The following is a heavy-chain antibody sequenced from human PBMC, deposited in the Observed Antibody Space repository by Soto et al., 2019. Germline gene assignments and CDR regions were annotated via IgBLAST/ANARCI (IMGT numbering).Heavy chain of an antibody. J-gene: IGHJ4*02. CDR1: GGSISSYY. D-gene: IGHD3-22*01. CDR2: IYYSGST. Sequence: PSETLSLTCTVSGGSISSYYWSWIRQPPGKGLEWIGYIYYSGSTNYNPSLKSRVTISVDTSKNQFSLKPSSVTAADTAVYYCARLGDSSGYYYWYFDYWGQGSLVTVSS. V-gene: IGHV4-59*01. CDR3: ARLGDSSGYYYWYFDY.